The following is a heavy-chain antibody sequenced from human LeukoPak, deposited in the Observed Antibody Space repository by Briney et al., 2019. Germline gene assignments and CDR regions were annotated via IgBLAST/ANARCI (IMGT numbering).Heavy chain of an antibody. CDR3: ARDLAGGAVAGSIYYYYYGMDV. V-gene: IGHV3-23*01. D-gene: IGHD6-19*01. Sequence: PGGSLRLSCAASGFTFSSSAMSWVRQAPGKGLEWVSAISNNGGYTYYADSVKGRFTISRDNSKNTLYLQMNSLRAEDTAVYYCARDLAGGAVAGSIYYYYYGMDVWGQGTTVTVSS. J-gene: IGHJ6*02. CDR2: ISNNGGYT. CDR1: GFTFSSSA.